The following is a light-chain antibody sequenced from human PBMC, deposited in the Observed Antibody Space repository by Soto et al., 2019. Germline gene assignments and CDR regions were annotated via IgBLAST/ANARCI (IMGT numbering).Light chain of an antibody. V-gene: IGKV1-5*03. CDR2: KAS. Sequence: DIQMTQSPSTLTASVGDRVTITCRASQNINSWLAWYQQKPGKSPKLLIYKASSLKSGVPSRFSGSGSGTEFIFTISSLQPEDFATYYCQQYSTYPAWTFGQGTKVEIK. CDR1: QNINSW. J-gene: IGKJ1*01. CDR3: QQYSTYPAWT.